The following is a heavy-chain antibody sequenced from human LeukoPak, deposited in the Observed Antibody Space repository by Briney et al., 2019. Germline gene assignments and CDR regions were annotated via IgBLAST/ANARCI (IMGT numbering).Heavy chain of an antibody. CDR2: IFYSGRT. CDR3: ARPARYCSSGSCYSDWYFDL. D-gene: IGHD2-15*01. J-gene: IGHJ2*01. Sequence: SETLSLTCIFAGDSMTNYYWNWIRQPPGKGLEWIGYIFYSGRTNYNPSLKSRVTMSVDTSKMQFTLNLTPVPAADTAVYYCARPARYCSSGSCYSDWYFDLWGRGTLVTVSS. CDR1: GDSMTNYY. V-gene: IGHV4-59*08.